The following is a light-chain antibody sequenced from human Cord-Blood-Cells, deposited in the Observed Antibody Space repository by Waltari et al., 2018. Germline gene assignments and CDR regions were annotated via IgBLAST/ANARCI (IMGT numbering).Light chain of an antibody. CDR1: SSQVGGYNS. CDR2: DVS. Sequence: SALTQPASVSASRGQLHTLSCTAASSQVGGYNSASWYQQHTGKAPKLMIYDVSNRPSGVSNRFSGSKSGNTASLTISGLQAEDEADYYCSSYTSSSRVFGGGTKLTVL. CDR3: SSYTSSSRV. V-gene: IGLV2-14*01. J-gene: IGLJ3*02.